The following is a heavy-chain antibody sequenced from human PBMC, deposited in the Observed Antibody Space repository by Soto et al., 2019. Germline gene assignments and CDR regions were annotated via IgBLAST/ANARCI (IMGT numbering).Heavy chain of an antibody. CDR2: IYYSGST. J-gene: IGHJ5*02. CDR3: ASGRGVAGNWFDP. V-gene: IGHV4-39*01. CDR1: GGSISSSSYY. D-gene: IGHD6-19*01. Sequence: TLSLTCTVSGGSISSSSYYWGWIRQPPGKGLEWIGSIYYSGSTYYNPSLKSRVTISVDTFKNQFSLKLSSVTAADTAVYYCASGRGVAGNWFDPWGQGTLVTVSS.